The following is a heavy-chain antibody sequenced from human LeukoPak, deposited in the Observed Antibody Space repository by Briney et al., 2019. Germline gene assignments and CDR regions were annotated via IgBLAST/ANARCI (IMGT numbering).Heavy chain of an antibody. V-gene: IGHV3-23*01. D-gene: IGHD6-19*01. CDR3: AHHIQWLAGD. CDR2: ISVSGDRT. Sequence: GGTLRLSCTASGVTFSNYDMSWVRQAPGKGLEWVSFISVSGDRTYYADSVKGRFTISRDDSKNTLYLQMNSLRAEDTAVYYCAHHIQWLAGDWGQGTLVTVSS. J-gene: IGHJ4*02. CDR1: GVTFSNYD.